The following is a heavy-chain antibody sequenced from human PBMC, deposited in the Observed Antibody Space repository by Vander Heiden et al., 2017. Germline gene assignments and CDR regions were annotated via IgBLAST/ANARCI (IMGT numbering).Heavy chain of an antibody. CDR1: GGPVSSGSYY. V-gene: IGHV4-61*01. Sequence: QVQLQESGPGLVKPSETLSLTCTVSGGPVSSGSYYWSWIRQPPGKGLEWIGYIYYSGSTNYNPSLKSRVTISVDTSKNQFSLKLSSVTAADTAVYYCARFGVLPLYYGMDVWGQGTTVTVSS. D-gene: IGHD2-8*01. J-gene: IGHJ6*02. CDR2: IYYSGST. CDR3: ARFGVLPLYYGMDV.